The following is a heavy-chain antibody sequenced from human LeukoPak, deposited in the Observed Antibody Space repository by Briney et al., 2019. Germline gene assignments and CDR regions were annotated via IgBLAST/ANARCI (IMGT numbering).Heavy chain of an antibody. CDR2: IIPIFGTA. CDR3: ARGYYDSSGYDPGLGY. CDR1: GGTFSSYA. Sequence: SVKVSCKASGGTFSSYAISWVRQAPGQGLEWMGGIIPIFGTANYAQKFQGRVSMTRDTSTSTVYMELSSLRSEDTAMYWCARGYYDSSGYDPGLGYWGQGTLVTVSS. V-gene: IGHV1-69*05. J-gene: IGHJ4*02. D-gene: IGHD3-22*01.